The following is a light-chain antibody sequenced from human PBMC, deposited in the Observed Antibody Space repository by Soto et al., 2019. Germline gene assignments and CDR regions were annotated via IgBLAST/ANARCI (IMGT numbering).Light chain of an antibody. Sequence: EIVLTQSPGTLSLSPGERATLSCRASQSVSSNYLAWYQQKPGQAPRLLIYGASSRATGIPDRFSGSGSGTDFTLTISGLEPEDFAVYYCQQYGSSPTFGQGTRLEI. CDR2: GAS. J-gene: IGKJ5*01. V-gene: IGKV3-20*01. CDR3: QQYGSSPT. CDR1: QSVSSNY.